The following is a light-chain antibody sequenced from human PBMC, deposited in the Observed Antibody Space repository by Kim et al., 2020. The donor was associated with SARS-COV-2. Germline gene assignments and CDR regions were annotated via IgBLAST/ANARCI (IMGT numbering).Light chain of an antibody. V-gene: IGLV2-14*01. CDR2: DVS. CDR3: SSFTTRNALV. J-gene: IGLJ2*01. Sequence: QSALTQPASVSGSPGQSITISCTGTSSDISVYDCVSWYQQHPGEAPKLIIHDVSQRPSGVSSRFSGSKSGNTASLTIFGLQAEDDADYYCSSFTTRNALVFGGGTQLTVL. CDR1: SSDISVYDC.